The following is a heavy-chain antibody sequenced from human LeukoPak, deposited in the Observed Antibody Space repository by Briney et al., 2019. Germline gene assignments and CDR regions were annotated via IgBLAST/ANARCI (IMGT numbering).Heavy chain of an antibody. V-gene: IGHV3-30-3*01. CDR3: ARGALWWEPSDDAFDI. Sequence: PGRSLRLSCAASGFTFSSYAMHWVRQAPGKGLEWVAVISYDGSNKYYADSVKGRFTISRDNSKNTLYLQMNSLRAEDTAVYYCARGALWWEPSDDAFDIWGQGTMVTVSS. J-gene: IGHJ3*02. CDR2: ISYDGSNK. D-gene: IGHD2-21*01. CDR1: GFTFSSYA.